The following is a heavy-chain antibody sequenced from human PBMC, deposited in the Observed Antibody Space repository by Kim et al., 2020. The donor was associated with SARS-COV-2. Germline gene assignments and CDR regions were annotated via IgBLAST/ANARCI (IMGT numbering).Heavy chain of an antibody. CDR3: AKKLPYSGSSDSTGDYY. CDR2: ISSNSRSI. Sequence: GGSLRLSCAASGFTFSTYAMNWVRQAPGKGLEWVSAISSNSRSIYYADSVKGRFTISRDNAKNSLFLQMNSLRADDTAVYSCAKKLPYSGSSDSTGDYY. D-gene: IGHD3-22*01. CDR1: GFTFSTYA. J-gene: IGHJ6*01. V-gene: IGHV3-23*01.